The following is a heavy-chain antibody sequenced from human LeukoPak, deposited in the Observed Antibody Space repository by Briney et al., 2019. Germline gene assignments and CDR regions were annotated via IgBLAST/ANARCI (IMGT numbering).Heavy chain of an antibody. CDR3: AKDESAWLPFY. Sequence: PGGSLRLSCAASGFTFSSYSMSWVRQAPGRGLEWVSAISGSGGSTYYADSVKGRFTISRDNSKNTLYLQMNSLRADDTAVYYCAKDESAWLPFYWGQGTLVTVSS. CDR1: GFTFSSYS. D-gene: IGHD2-2*01. V-gene: IGHV3-23*01. CDR2: ISGSGGST. J-gene: IGHJ4*02.